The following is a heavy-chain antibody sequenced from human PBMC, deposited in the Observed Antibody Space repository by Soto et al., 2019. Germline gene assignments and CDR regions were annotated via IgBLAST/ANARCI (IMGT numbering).Heavy chain of an antibody. D-gene: IGHD1-7*01. J-gene: IGHJ6*02. CDR3: AAGTLPGTRFYGMDV. V-gene: IGHV4-38-2*01. Sequence: PSKTLALTCDVSGYSISNISYWGGIRRPPGKGLDGIGSLAQSGGTYRNPSLRSRVTISVDRSKNHFSLQLRSVTAADTAVYYCAAGTLPGTRFYGMDVWGPGTTVTVYS. CDR1: GYSISNISY. CDR2: LAQSGGT.